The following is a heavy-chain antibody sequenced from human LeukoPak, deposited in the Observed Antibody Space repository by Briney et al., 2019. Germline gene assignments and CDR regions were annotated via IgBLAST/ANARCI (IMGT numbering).Heavy chain of an antibody. V-gene: IGHV3-11*01. Sequence: GGSLRLSCAASGFTFSDYYMSWIRQAPGKGLEWVSYISSSGSTIYYADSVKGRFTISRDNAKNSLYLQMNSLRAEDTAVYCCARLLTRGTYYYDSSGYYSFDYWGQGTLVTVSS. J-gene: IGHJ4*02. CDR1: GFTFSDYY. D-gene: IGHD3-22*01. CDR3: ARLLTRGTYYYDSSGYYSFDY. CDR2: ISSSGSTI.